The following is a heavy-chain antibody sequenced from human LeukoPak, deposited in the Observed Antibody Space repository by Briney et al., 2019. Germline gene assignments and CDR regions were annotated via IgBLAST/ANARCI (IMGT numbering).Heavy chain of an antibody. D-gene: IGHD2-21*02. CDR2: IDSDGSST. CDR1: GFTFNTYW. Sequence: GGSLRLSCAASGFTFNTYWMHWVRQAPGKGLVWVSRIDSDGSSTTYADSVKGRFTISRDNAKNTLYLQMSSLTAEDTAVYYCASPRSKFGDCAIDAFALWGQGTMVTVSS. J-gene: IGHJ3*01. V-gene: IGHV3-74*03. CDR3: ASPRSKFGDCAIDAFAL.